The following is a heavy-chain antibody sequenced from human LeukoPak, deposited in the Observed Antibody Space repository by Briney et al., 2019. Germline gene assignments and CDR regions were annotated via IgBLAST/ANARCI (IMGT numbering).Heavy chain of an antibody. CDR3: ARGTATGGRMDY. CDR1: GFTFDDYA. CDR2: ISWNSGSI. D-gene: IGHD5-24*01. J-gene: IGHJ4*02. V-gene: IGHV3-9*03. Sequence: GGSLRLSCAASGFTFDDYAMHWVRQAPGKGLEWVPGISWNSGSIGYADSVKGRFTISRDNTKNSLYLEMNSLRAEDMALYYCARGTATGGRMDYWGQGTLVTVSS.